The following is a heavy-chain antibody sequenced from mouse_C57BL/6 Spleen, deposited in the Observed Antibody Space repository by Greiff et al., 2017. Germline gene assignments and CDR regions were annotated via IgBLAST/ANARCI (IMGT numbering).Heavy chain of an antibody. CDR2: IDPENGDT. J-gene: IGHJ2*01. D-gene: IGHD1-1*01. Sequence: VQLKESGAELVRPGASVKLSCTASGFNIKDDYMHWVKQRPEQGLEWIGWIDPENGDTKYASKFQGKATITADTSSNTAYLQLSSLTSEDTAVYYCTTLITTVVEGYWGQGTTLTVSS. CDR3: TTLITTVVEGY. V-gene: IGHV14-4*01. CDR1: GFNIKDDY.